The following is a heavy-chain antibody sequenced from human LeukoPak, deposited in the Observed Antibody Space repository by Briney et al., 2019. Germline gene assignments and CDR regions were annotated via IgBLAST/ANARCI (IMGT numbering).Heavy chain of an antibody. CDR1: GYTFTSHD. D-gene: IGHD1-26*01. V-gene: IGHV1-8*01. CDR3: ARDNSVGDNAWWFDP. Sequence: GASVKVSCKASGYTFTSHDINWVRQATGQGLEWMGWMNPNSGNTGFAQKFQGRVTMTRDMSTSTDYMELSSLRSEDTAIYYCARDNSVGDNAWWFDPWGQGTLVTVSS. J-gene: IGHJ5*02. CDR2: MNPNSGNT.